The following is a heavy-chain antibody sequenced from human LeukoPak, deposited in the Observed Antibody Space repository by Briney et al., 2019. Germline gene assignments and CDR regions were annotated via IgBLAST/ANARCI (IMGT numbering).Heavy chain of an antibody. Sequence: GASVKVSCKASGYTFTGYYMHWVLQAPGQGLEWMGRINPNSGGTNYAQKFQGRVTMTRDTSISTAYMELSRLRSDDTAVYYCARIDYDFWSGPPVYWGQGTLVTVSS. D-gene: IGHD3-3*01. CDR3: ARIDYDFWSGPPVY. CDR1: GYTFTGYY. CDR2: INPNSGGT. V-gene: IGHV1-2*06. J-gene: IGHJ4*02.